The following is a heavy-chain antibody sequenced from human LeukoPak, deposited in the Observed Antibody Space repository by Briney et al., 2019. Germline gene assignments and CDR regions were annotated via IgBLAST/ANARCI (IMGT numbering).Heavy chain of an antibody. CDR3: ARAPDIVATIKGYYYYGMDV. D-gene: IGHD5-12*01. J-gene: IGHJ6*02. CDR2: ISSGSSYI. CDR1: GFTFSSYA. Sequence: GGSLRLSCAASGFTFSSYAMSWVRQAPGKGLEWVSSISSGSSYIYYADSVKGRFTISRDNAKNSLYLQMNSLRAEDTAVYYCARAPDIVATIKGYYYYGMDVWGQGTTVTVSS. V-gene: IGHV3-21*01.